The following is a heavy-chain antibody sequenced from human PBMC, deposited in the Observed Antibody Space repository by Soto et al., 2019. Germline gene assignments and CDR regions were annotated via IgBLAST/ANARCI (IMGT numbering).Heavy chain of an antibody. Sequence: QVQLVESGGGVVQPGRSLKLSCAASGFTFSTYGMQWVRQAPGKGLEWMAVIWNDGTNKYYADSVKGRFTISRDNSNDTLYLQMNSLRVEDTAVYYCARVAGFIWFGEFDYWGQGTLVIVSS. CDR1: GFTFSTYG. J-gene: IGHJ4*02. CDR2: IWNDGTNK. V-gene: IGHV3-33*01. CDR3: ARVAGFIWFGEFDY. D-gene: IGHD3-10*01.